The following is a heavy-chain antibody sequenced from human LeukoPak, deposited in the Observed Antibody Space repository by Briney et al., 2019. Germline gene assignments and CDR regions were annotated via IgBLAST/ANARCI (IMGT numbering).Heavy chain of an antibody. V-gene: IGHV1-2*02. CDR2: INPNSGGT. J-gene: IGHJ4*02. D-gene: IGHD3-3*01. CDR3: ARVSIFGVVIIGYFDH. CDR1: GYTFTGYY. Sequence: ASVKVSCKASGYTFTGYYMHWVRQAPGQGLEWMGWINPNSGGTNYAQKFQGRVTMTRDTSISTAYMELSRLRSDDTAVYYCARVSIFGVVIIGYFDHWGKGTLVTVSS.